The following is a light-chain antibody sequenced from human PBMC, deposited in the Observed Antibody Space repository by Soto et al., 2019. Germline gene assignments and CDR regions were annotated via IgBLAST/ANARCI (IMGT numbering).Light chain of an antibody. V-gene: IGKV3-15*01. CDR2: GAS. CDR3: QQYDNWPYT. Sequence: EIVMTHSPATLSVSPGERATLSCRASQSVSNNLAWYQQKPGQAPRLLIYGASTRATAIPARFSGSGSGTEFTLTIRSLQSEDFEVYLCQQYDNWPYTFGQWTRLEIK. J-gene: IGKJ5*01. CDR1: QSVSNN.